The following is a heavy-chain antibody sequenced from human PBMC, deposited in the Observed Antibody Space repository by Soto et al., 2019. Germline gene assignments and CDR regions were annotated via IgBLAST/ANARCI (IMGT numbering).Heavy chain of an antibody. D-gene: IGHD3-3*01. CDR3: AEGRYDFWSPYYFDS. V-gene: IGHV3-9*01. Sequence: SLRLSCVGTGLNFDDFAMRWVRQAPGKGLEWVSGITWNSRVLAYADSVKGRFTISRDNARNSLYLQMDSLRDEDTALYYCAEGRYDFWSPYYFDSWGQGTLVTVSS. J-gene: IGHJ4*02. CDR2: ITWNSRVL. CDR1: GLNFDDFA.